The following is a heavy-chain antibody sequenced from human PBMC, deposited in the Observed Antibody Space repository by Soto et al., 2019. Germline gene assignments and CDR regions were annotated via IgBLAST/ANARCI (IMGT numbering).Heavy chain of an antibody. CDR3: ARYALLGHYYYYYYYMDV. V-gene: IGHV3-7*01. Sequence: PGGSLRLSCAASGFTFSSYWMSWVRQAPGKGLEWGANIKQDGSEKYYVDSVKGRFTISRDNAKNSLYLQMNSLRAEDTAVYYCARYALLGHYYYYYYYMDVWGKGTTVTGSS. CDR2: IKQDGSEK. CDR1: GFTFSSYW. J-gene: IGHJ6*03. D-gene: IGHD5-12*01.